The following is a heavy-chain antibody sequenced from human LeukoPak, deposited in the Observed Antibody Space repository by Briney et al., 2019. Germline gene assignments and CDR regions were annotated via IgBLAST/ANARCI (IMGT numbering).Heavy chain of an antibody. CDR1: GYTFTDYY. CDR3: ARGITIFGVVIIRIFDY. CDR2: INPNSGGT. J-gene: IGHJ4*02. Sequence: ASVKVSCRASGYTFTDYYMHWVRQAPGQGLEWMGWINPNSGGTNYAQKFQGRVTMTRDTSISTAYMELSRLRSDDTAVYYCARGITIFGVVIIRIFDYWGQGTLVTVSS. D-gene: IGHD3-3*01. V-gene: IGHV1-2*02.